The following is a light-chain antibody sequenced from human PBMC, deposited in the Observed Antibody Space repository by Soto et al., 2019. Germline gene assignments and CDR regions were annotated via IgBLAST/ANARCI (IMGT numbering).Light chain of an antibody. CDR2: GNS. CDR1: SSNIGAGYD. V-gene: IGLV1-40*01. J-gene: IGLJ3*02. Sequence: QSVLTQPPSVSGAPGQRVTISCTGSSSNIGAGYDVHWYQQLPGTAPKLLIYGNSNRPSGVPDRFSGSKSGTSASLAITGLQAEDEADYYCQSYDSSLSGSKVFCGGTMVTVL. CDR3: QSYDSSLSGSKV.